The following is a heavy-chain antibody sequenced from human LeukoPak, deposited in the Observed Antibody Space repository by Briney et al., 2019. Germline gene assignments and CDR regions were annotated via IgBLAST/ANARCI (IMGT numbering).Heavy chain of an antibody. CDR1: GGSISGYY. CDR3: ARHQSYYYDYYMDV. V-gene: IGHV4-34*01. D-gene: IGHD2-2*01. J-gene: IGHJ6*03. CDR2: INHSGST. Sequence: SETLSLTCTVSGGSISGYYWSWIRQPPGKGLEWIGEINHSGSTNYNPSLKSRVTISVDTSKNQFSLKLTSVTAADTAVYYCARHQSYYYDYYMDVWGKGTTVTISS.